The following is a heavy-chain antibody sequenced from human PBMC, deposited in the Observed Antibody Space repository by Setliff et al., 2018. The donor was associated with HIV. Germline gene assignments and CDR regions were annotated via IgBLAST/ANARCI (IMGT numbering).Heavy chain of an antibody. D-gene: IGHD2-21*01. V-gene: IGHV4-38-2*01. CDR3: ARVVGLSALDY. J-gene: IGHJ4*02. CDR1: GYSVSSGYY. Sequence: SETLSLTCAVSGYSVSSGYYWGWIRQPPGKGLEWIASIYHSGTTYYNPSLKSRVTISVDTSKNQFSLKLTSVTAADTAVYYCARVVGLSALDYWGQGTLVTVSS. CDR2: IYHSGTT.